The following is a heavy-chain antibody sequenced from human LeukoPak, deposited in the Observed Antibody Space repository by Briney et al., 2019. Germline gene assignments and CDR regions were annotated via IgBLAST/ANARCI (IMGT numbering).Heavy chain of an antibody. CDR1: GGTFSSYA. D-gene: IGHD3-22*01. Sequence: SVKFSCKASGGTFSSYAISWVRQAPGQGLEWMGGIIPIFGTANYAQKFQGRVTITADKSTSTAYMELSSLRSEDTAVYYCARRDYYDSSGYDYFDYWGQGTLVTVSS. V-gene: IGHV1-69*06. J-gene: IGHJ4*02. CDR3: ARRDYYDSSGYDYFDY. CDR2: IIPIFGTA.